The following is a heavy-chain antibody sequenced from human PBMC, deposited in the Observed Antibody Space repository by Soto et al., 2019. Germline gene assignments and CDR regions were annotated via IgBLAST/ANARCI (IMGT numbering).Heavy chain of an antibody. Sequence: EVQLVESGGGLIQPGGSLRLSCAVSGFTVSNNYMSWVRQAPGKGLEGVSVIYSGGYTAYGDSVKGRFTISRDNSKNTLYLKRKGRGAEDPGVYYWATQRGGGGYWGQGTLVTVSS. V-gene: IGHV3-53*01. J-gene: IGHJ4*02. CDR2: IYSGGYT. CDR1: GFTVSNNY. CDR3: ATQRGGGGY. D-gene: IGHD6-25*01.